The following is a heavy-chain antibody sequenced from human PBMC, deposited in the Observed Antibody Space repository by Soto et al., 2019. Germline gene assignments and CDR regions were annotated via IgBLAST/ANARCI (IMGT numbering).Heavy chain of an antibody. CDR1: GDSISSTTYY. CDR3: ARMSRGYYNH. V-gene: IGHV4-39*01. CDR2: IYYTGST. Sequence: PSDTLSLTCTVSGDSISSTTYYWAWIRQPPGKGLEWIGTIYYTGSTYYNPSLKSRVTISVDTSKNQFSLKLSSVTAADTDVYYCARMSRGYYNHWGQGTLVIVSS. D-gene: IGHD3-9*01. J-gene: IGHJ4*02.